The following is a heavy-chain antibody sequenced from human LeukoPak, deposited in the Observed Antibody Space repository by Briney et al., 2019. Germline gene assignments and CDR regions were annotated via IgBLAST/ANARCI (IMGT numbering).Heavy chain of an antibody. D-gene: IGHD2-2*01. J-gene: IGHJ5*02. CDR2: IYYSGST. CDR1: GGSISSHY. Sequence: SETLSLTCTVSGGSISSHYWSWIRQPPGKGLEWIGYIYYSGSTNYNPSLKSRVTISVDTSKNQFSLKLSSVTAADTAVYYCARIPQLYCSSTSCDSNWFDPWGQGTLVTVSS. CDR3: ARIPQLYCSSTSCDSNWFDP. V-gene: IGHV4-59*11.